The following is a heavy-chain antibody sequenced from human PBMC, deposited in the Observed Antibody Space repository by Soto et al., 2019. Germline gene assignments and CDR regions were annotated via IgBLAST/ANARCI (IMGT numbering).Heavy chain of an antibody. CDR2: IYYNGDT. Sequence: SETLSLTCTVSGGSISAAAYYWSWIRQLPGKGLEWIGYIYYNGDTYYNPSLERRVTISLDTSKNQFSLELTSVTAADTAVYYCARETGYYGGYNWFDPWGQGXLVTVYS. CDR1: GGSISAAAYY. D-gene: IGHD3-3*01. V-gene: IGHV4-31*03. J-gene: IGHJ5*02. CDR3: ARETGYYGGYNWFDP.